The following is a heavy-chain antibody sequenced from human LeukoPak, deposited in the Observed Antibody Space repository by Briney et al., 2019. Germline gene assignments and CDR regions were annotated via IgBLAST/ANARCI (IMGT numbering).Heavy chain of an antibody. D-gene: IGHD1-1*01. CDR3: AKDSGDIYYYYYMDV. CDR1: GFTFSSYA. CDR2: ISYDGSNK. Sequence: PGRSLRLSCAASGFTFSSYAMHWVRQAPGKGLEWVAVISYDGSNKYYADSVKGRFTISRDNSKNTLYLQMNSLRAEDTAVYYCAKDSGDIYYYYYMDVWGKGTTVTVSS. V-gene: IGHV3-30-3*01. J-gene: IGHJ6*03.